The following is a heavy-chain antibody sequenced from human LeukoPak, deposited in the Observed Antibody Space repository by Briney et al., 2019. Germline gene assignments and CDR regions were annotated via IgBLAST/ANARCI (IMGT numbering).Heavy chain of an antibody. CDR2: IDWDDDK. V-gene: IGHV2-70*04. CDR1: GFSLSTSGMR. D-gene: IGHD3-22*01. CDR3: ARSSDGDYYDSRGHWNFDY. J-gene: IGHJ4*02. Sequence: SGPTLVNPTQTLTLTCTFSGFSLSTSGMRVSWIRQPPGKALEWLARIDWDDDKFYSTSLKTRLTISKDTSKNQVVLTMTNMDPVDTATYYCARSSDGDYYDSRGHWNFDYWGQGTLVTVSS.